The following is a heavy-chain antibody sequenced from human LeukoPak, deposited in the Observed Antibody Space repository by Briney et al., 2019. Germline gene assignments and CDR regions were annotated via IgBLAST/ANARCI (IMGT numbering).Heavy chain of an antibody. CDR2: IIPIFGTA. V-gene: IGHV1-69*05. CDR1: GGTFSSYA. CDR3: ARDYYGSGSPDY. D-gene: IGHD3-10*01. Sequence: SVKVSCKASGGTFSSYAISWVRQAPGQGLEWMGGIIPIFGTANYAQKFQGRVTITTDESTSTAYMELSSLRSEDTAVYYCARDYYGSGSPDYWGQGTLVTVSS. J-gene: IGHJ4*02.